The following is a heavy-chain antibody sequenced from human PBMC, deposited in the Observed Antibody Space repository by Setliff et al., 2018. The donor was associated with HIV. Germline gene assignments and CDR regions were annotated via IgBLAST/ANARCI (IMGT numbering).Heavy chain of an antibody. D-gene: IGHD5-12*01. CDR2: INHSGGI. CDR3: ATASGYDLFMGAFDI. J-gene: IGHJ3*02. Sequence: SETLSLTCAVSGGSFSGYYWSWIRQPPGKGLEWIGEINHSGGINYNPSLKSRVTISIDTFTNQFSMKLYSVTAAVTAVYYCATASGYDLFMGAFDIWGQGTMVTVSS. V-gene: IGHV4-34*01. CDR1: GGSFSGYY.